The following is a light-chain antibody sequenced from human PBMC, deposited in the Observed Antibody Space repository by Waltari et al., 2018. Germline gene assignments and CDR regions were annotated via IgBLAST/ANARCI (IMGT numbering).Light chain of an antibody. Sequence: QSVLTQPPSVSGAPGQRVTISCTGSSSNIGAGSDVHWYQQLPGTAPKLLIYGNSHRPSGVPDRFSGSKSGTSASLAITGLQAEDEADYYWQSYDSSLSGHYVFGTGTKVNVL. CDR1: SSNIGAGSD. V-gene: IGLV1-40*01. J-gene: IGLJ1*01. CDR3: QSYDSSLSGHYV. CDR2: GNS.